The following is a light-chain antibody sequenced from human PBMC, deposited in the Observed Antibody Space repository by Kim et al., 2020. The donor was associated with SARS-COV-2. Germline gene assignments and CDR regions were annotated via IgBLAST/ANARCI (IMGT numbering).Light chain of an antibody. V-gene: IGLV3-25*03. CDR3: QSADNSGTYV. J-gene: IGLJ1*01. CDR1: ALPEEH. CDR2: KDS. Sequence: VAPGQPARITRSGEALPEEHAAWYQQQTGHAPCVVIYKDSGRPSWIPERCSGSSSGTTITLTISGGQAEDDADYYCQSADNSGTYVFGSGTKVTVL.